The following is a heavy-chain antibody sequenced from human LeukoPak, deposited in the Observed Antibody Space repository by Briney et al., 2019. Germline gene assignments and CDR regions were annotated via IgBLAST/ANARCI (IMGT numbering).Heavy chain of an antibody. CDR1: GINFSNYG. CDR2: IWYDGSNK. D-gene: IGHD3-22*01. V-gene: IGHV3-33*08. CDR3: ASDRSGYFDA. J-gene: IGHJ4*02. Sequence: PGRSLRLSCAASGINFSNYGMHWVRQAPGKGLEWVAVIWYDGSNKFFGESVKGRFTISRDNSKNTVYLQMSSLRVEDTAVFYCASDRSGYFDAWGQGTLVTVSS.